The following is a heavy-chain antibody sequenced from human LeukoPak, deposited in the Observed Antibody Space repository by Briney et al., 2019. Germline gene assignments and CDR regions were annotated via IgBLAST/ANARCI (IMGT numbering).Heavy chain of an antibody. Sequence: GGSLRLSCAASGFTFSSYWMNWARQAPGKGLEWVSGISGSSGNTYYADSVEGRFTISRDNSKNTLYLQMNSLRAEDTAVYYCAKSRSGNTDGFDIWGQGTMVTVSS. D-gene: IGHD4-23*01. CDR1: GFTFSSYW. J-gene: IGHJ3*02. V-gene: IGHV3-23*01. CDR3: AKSRSGNTDGFDI. CDR2: ISGSSGNT.